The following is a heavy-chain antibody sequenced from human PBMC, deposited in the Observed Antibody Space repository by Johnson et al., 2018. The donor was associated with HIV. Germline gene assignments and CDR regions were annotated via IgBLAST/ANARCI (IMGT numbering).Heavy chain of an antibody. D-gene: IGHD4-17*01. J-gene: IGHJ3*02. Sequence: VQLVESGGGLVQPGGSLRLSCAASAFTFSSYDMHWVRQVTGKGLEWVSAIGSAGETYYPGSVKGRFTISRENAKNSLYLQMNSLRAGDTAVYYCARWGSTTGTGSAFDIWGQGTVVTVSS. CDR2: IGSAGET. CDR1: AFTFSSYD. V-gene: IGHV3-13*01. CDR3: ARWGSTTGTGSAFDI.